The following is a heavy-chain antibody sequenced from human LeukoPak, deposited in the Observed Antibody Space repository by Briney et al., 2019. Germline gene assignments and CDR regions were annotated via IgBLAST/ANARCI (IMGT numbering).Heavy chain of an antibody. CDR2: NYSDGNT. CDR1: GFTVSSIY. Sequence: PGGSLRLSCAVSGFTVSSIYMSWVRQAPGKGLEWVSSNYSDGNTYYADSVKGRFTISRDSSRNTLYLQMNSLRVEDSAVYYCAGDTHSSSWYDHWGQGTLVTVSS. D-gene: IGHD6-13*01. J-gene: IGHJ5*02. CDR3: AGDTHSSSWYDH. V-gene: IGHV3-53*01.